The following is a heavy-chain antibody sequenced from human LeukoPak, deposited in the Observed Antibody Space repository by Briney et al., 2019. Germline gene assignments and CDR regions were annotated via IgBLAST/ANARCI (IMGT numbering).Heavy chain of an antibody. V-gene: IGHV1-69*13. CDR2: IIPIFGTA. CDR3: ARVGYSYGYEPRPRLVLFDY. CDR1: GGTFSSYA. J-gene: IGHJ4*02. D-gene: IGHD5-18*01. Sequence: ASVKVSCKASGGTFSSYAISWVRQAPGQGLEWMGGIIPIFGTANYAQKSQGRVTITADESTSTAYMELSSLRSEDTAVYYCARVGYSYGYEPRPRLVLFDYWGQGTLVTVSS.